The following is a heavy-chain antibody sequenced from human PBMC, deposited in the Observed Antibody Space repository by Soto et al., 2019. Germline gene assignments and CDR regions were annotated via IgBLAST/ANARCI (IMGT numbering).Heavy chain of an antibody. CDR1: GGSFSGYY. D-gene: IGHD5-12*01. Sequence: SETLSLTCAVYGGSFSGYYWSWIRQPPGKGLEWIGEINHSGSTNYNPSLKSRVTISVDTSKNQFSLKLSSVTAADTAVYYCARRLGRGYSGYDYKGESYYYYGMDVWGQGTTVTVSS. V-gene: IGHV4-34*01. J-gene: IGHJ6*02. CDR3: ARRLGRGYSGYDYKGESYYYYGMDV. CDR2: INHSGST.